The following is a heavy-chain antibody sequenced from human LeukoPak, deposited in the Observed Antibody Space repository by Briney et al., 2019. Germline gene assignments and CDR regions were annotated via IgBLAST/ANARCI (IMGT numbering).Heavy chain of an antibody. CDR1: GGSISSYY. V-gene: IGHV4-59*01. CDR3: ALQPRRVTMVRGVMEGV. J-gene: IGHJ4*02. Sequence: PSETLSLTCTVSGGSISSYYWSWIRQPPGKGLEWIGYIYYSGSTNYNPSLKSRVTISVDTSKNQFSLKLSSVTAADTAVYYCALQPRRVTMVRGVMEGVWGQGTLVTVSS. CDR2: IYYSGST. D-gene: IGHD3-10*01.